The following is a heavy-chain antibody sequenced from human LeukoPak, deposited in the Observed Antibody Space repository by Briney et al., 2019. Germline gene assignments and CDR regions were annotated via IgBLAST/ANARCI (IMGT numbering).Heavy chain of an antibody. Sequence: PGGSLRLSCAASGFTFSSYGMHWVRQAPGKGLEWVAFIRYDGSNKYYADSVKGRFTISRDNSKNTLYLQMNSLRAEDTAVYYCAKVGGYSYGFRGSGSDYWGQGTLVTVSS. CDR3: AKVGGYSYGFRGSGSDY. J-gene: IGHJ4*02. V-gene: IGHV3-30*02. CDR2: IRYDGSNK. D-gene: IGHD5-18*01. CDR1: GFTFSSYG.